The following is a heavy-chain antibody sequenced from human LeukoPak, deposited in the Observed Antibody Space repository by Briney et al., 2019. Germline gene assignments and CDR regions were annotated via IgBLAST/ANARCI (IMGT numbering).Heavy chain of an antibody. V-gene: IGHV4-59*01. D-gene: IGHD4-11*01. CDR3: ARGDYGNYGDFYYYGLDV. Sequence: SETLSLTCTISGGSISTYSWNWIRQPPGKGLEWIGYNYFSGTTNYNPALKSRVTISVDRSKNQFSLQLNSVTAADTAVYYCARGDYGNYGDFYYYGLDVWGQGTTVTVSS. CDR2: NYFSGTT. J-gene: IGHJ6*02. CDR1: GGSISTYS.